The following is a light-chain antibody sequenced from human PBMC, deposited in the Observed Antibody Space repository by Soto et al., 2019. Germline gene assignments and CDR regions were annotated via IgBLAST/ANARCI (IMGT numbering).Light chain of an antibody. CDR2: EAS. CDR3: QQYHSYPWT. V-gene: IGKV1-5*01. J-gene: IGKJ1*01. CDR1: QTIDTS. Sequence: DIRMTQSPSTLSASVGDRVTIACRASQTIDTSLAWYQQTPGKAPKLLIYEASTLQSGVPSRFSGSGSETEFSLIISSLQPDDFASYHCQQYHSYPWTFGQGTKVDIK.